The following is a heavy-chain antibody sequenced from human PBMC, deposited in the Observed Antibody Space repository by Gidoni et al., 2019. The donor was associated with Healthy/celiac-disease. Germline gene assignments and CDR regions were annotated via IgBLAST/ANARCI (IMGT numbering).Heavy chain of an antibody. J-gene: IGHJ4*02. D-gene: IGHD6-13*01. CDR3: ARDRRWQQLAD. Sequence: QVQLVESGGGVVQPGRSLRLSCAASGFTFSSYAMHWVRQAPGKGLEWVAVISYDGSNKYYADSVKGRFTISRDNSKNTLYLQMNSLRAEDTAVYYCARDRRWQQLADWGQGTLVTVSS. CDR2: ISYDGSNK. V-gene: IGHV3-30*04. CDR1: GFTFSSYA.